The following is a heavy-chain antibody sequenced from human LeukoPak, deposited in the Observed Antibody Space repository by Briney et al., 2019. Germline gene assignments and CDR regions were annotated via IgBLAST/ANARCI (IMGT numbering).Heavy chain of an antibody. V-gene: IGHV4-38-2*02. CDR1: GYSISSGYY. J-gene: IGHJ5*02. CDR3: ARDQYYYGSGLYWFDP. CDR2: IYHSGST. Sequence: PSETLSLTCTVSGYSISSGYYWGWIRQPPGKGLEWIGSIYHSGSTYYNPSLKSRVTISVDTSKNQFSLKLSSVTAADTAVYYCARDQYYYGSGLYWFDPWGQGTLVTVSS. D-gene: IGHD3-10*01.